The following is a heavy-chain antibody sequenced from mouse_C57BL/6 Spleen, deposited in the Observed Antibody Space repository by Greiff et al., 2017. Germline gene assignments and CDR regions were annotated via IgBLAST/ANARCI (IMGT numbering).Heavy chain of an antibody. V-gene: IGHV1-53*01. D-gene: IGHD2-1*01. CDR2: INPSNGGT. CDR3: ARPIYYGKGYYVMDY. CDR1: GYTFTSYW. J-gene: IGHJ4*01. Sequence: VKLQQPGTELVKPGASVKLSCKASGYTFTSYWMHWVKQRPGQGLEWIGNINPSNGGTNYNEKFKSKATLTVDKSSSTAYMQLSSLTSEDSAVYYCARPIYYGKGYYVMDYWGQGTSVTVSS.